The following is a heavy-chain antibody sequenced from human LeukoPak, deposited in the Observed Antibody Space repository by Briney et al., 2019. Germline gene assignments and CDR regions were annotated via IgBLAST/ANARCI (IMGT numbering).Heavy chain of an antibody. CDR1: GGSISSGGYY. D-gene: IGHD2-15*01. CDR3: ARDRVVGHYYYYYGMDV. J-gene: IGHJ6*02. CDR2: IYYSGST. V-gene: IGHV4-31*11. Sequence: PSETLSLTCAVSGGSISSGGYYWSWIRQHPGKGLEWIGYIYYSGSTYYNPSLKSRVTISVDTSKNQFSLKLSSVTAADTAVYYCARDRVVGHYYYYYGMDVWGQGTTVTVSS.